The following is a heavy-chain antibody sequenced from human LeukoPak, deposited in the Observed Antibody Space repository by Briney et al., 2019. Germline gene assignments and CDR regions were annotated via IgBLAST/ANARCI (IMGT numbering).Heavy chain of an antibody. CDR2: ICAYNGNT. CDR3: ARDSSSVYYDFWSGYPDY. CDR1: GYTFTSYG. V-gene: IGHV1-18*01. J-gene: IGHJ4*02. D-gene: IGHD3-3*01. Sequence: ASVKVSCKASGYTFTSYGISWVRQAPGQGLEWMGWICAYNGNTNYAQKLQGRVTMTTDTSTSTAYMELRSLRSDDTAVYYCARDSSSVYYDFWSGYPDYWGQGTLVTVSS.